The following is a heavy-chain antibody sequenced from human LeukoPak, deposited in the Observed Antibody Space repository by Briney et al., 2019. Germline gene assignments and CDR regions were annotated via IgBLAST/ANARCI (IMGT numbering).Heavy chain of an antibody. CDR3: ARGAVGSTTPVAFDI. CDR2: IHISGST. V-gene: IGHV4-4*07. J-gene: IGHJ3*02. D-gene: IGHD1-26*01. CDR1: GGSIRNYY. Sequence: SETLSLTCTVSGGSIRNYYWNWIRQSAGKGLEFIGRIHISGSTNSNPSRKSRVTMSVDTYKTQFSLRLSYVTAADTAVYYCARGAVGSTTPVAFDIWGHGKMVTVSS.